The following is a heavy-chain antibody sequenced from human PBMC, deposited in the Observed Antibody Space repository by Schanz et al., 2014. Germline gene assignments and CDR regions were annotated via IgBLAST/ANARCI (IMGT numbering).Heavy chain of an antibody. D-gene: IGHD1-1*01. CDR2: ISGYNGNT. CDR1: GYTFRHYG. Sequence: QVQLVQSGGEVKTPGASVKVSCKASGYTFRHYGISWLRQAPGQGLEWMGYISGYNGNTNYAPKVQDRVTMTTDTSTSTAYMELNSLRSDDTAVYYCVRELSGGTFDYWGQGALVTVSS. CDR3: VRELSGGTFDY. J-gene: IGHJ4*02. V-gene: IGHV1-18*04.